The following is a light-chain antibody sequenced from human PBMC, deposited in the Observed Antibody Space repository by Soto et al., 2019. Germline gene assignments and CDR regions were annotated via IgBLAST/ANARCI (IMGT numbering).Light chain of an antibody. CDR2: GAS. CDR1: QSVRSY. V-gene: IGKV3-11*01. Sequence: EIVLTQSPATPSLSPGESATLSCRASQSVRSYLAWYQQKPGQAPRLLIYGASSRATGVPARFSGSGSGTDFTLTISSLEPEDFAIYYCQQRSDWPPLTFGGGTKVEIK. CDR3: QQRSDWPPLT. J-gene: IGKJ4*01.